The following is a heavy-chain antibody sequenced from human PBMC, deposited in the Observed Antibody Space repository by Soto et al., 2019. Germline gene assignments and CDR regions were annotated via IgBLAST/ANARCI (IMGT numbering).Heavy chain of an antibody. CDR1: GDRVSSNSAG. J-gene: IGHJ6*02. V-gene: IGHV6-1*01. D-gene: IGHD3-10*01. Sequence: SQTLSLTCVISGDRVSSNSAGWNCISQSPSRGLEWLGRTYYKSKWNNDYALSVKSRITINPDTSKNQFSLHLYSVTPEDTAVYYCTGITWFRGMDVWGQGTPVTVSS. CDR3: TGITWFRGMDV. CDR2: TYYKSKWNN.